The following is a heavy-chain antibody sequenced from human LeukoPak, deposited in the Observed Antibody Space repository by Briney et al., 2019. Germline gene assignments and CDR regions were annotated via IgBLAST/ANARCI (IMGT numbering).Heavy chain of an antibody. CDR2: INHSGST. J-gene: IGHJ4*02. V-gene: IGHV4-34*01. D-gene: IGHD6-13*01. CDR3: ARATRYSSSWYDY. Sequence: SETLSLTCAVYGGSFSGYYWSWIRQPPGEGLEWIGEINHSGSTNYNPSLKSRVTVSVDTSKNQFSLKLSSVTAADTAVYYCARATRYSSSWYDYWGQGTLVTVSS. CDR1: GGSFSGYY.